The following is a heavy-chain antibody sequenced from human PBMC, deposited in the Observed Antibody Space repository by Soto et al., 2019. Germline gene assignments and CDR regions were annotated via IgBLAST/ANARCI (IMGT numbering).Heavy chain of an antibody. CDR3: AKAVGAFYYYYGMDV. Sequence: PGGSLRLSCAASGFTFSSYGMHWVRQAPGKGLEWVEVISYDGSNKYYADSVKGRFTISRDNSKHTLYLQMNSLRAEDTAVYYCAKAVGAFYYYYGMDVWGQGTTVTVSS. J-gene: IGHJ6*02. V-gene: IGHV3-30*18. CDR2: ISYDGSNK. CDR1: GFTFSSYG. D-gene: IGHD1-26*01.